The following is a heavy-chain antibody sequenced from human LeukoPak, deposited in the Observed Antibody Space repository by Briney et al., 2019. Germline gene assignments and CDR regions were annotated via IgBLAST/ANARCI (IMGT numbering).Heavy chain of an antibody. J-gene: IGHJ1*01. CDR1: GGSISSYY. Sequence: PSETLSLTCTVSGGSISSYYWGWIRQPAGKGLEWIGRIYTSGSTNYNPSLQSRVTMSVDTSKNQFSLKLSSVTAADTAVYYCAGTQRGYTYGYLHFQHWGQGTLVTVSS. CDR3: AGTQRGYTYGYLHFQH. V-gene: IGHV4-4*07. D-gene: IGHD5-18*01. CDR2: IYTSGST.